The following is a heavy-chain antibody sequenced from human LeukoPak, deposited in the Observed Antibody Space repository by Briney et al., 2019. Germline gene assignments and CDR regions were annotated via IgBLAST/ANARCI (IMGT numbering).Heavy chain of an antibody. CDR3: AKDPGYPE. CDR2: ISYDGSNK. D-gene: IGHD6-13*01. Sequence: GGSLRLSCAASGFTFSSYAMHWVRQAPGKGLEWVAVISYDGSNKYYADSVKGRFTISRDNSKNTLYLQMNSLRAEDTAVYYCAKDPGYPEWGQGTLVTVSS. CDR1: GFTFSSYA. J-gene: IGHJ4*02. V-gene: IGHV3-30*04.